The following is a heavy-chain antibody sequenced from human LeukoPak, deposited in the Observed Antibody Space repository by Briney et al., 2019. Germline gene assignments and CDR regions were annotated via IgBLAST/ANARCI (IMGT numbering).Heavy chain of an antibody. V-gene: IGHV3-20*04. CDR2: INWNGGSI. CDR3: ARELHHTVYYYDSSDHNVFDI. J-gene: IGHJ3*02. CDR1: GLTSDDFG. D-gene: IGHD3-22*01. Sequence: TGGPLRLSCAPPGLTSDDFGMNWVPQPPGKGLYWASGINWNGGSIDYADSVKGRFTISRDNAKNSLYLQMNSLRAEDTAFYYCARELHHTVYYYDSSDHNVFDIWGQGTMVTVSS.